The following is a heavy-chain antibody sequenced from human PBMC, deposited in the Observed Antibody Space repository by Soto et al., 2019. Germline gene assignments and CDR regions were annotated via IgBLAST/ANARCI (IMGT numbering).Heavy chain of an antibody. CDR2: ISGSGGST. Sequence: EVQLLESGGGLVQPGGSLRLSCAASGFTFSSYAMSWVRQAPGKGLEWVSAISGSGGSTYYADSVKGRFTISRDNSKNMLYLPMNSLRAEHTAVYYCAKEGEHSSGWANFDYWGQGTLVPVSS. CDR3: AKEGEHSSGWANFDY. CDR1: GFTFSSYA. V-gene: IGHV3-23*01. D-gene: IGHD6-19*01. J-gene: IGHJ4*02.